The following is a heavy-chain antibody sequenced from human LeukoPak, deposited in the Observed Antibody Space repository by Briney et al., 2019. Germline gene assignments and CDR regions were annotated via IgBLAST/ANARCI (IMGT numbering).Heavy chain of an antibody. J-gene: IGHJ6*02. CDR3: ARVVTMVSPVLYYYGMDV. V-gene: IGHV4-30-4*08. CDR1: GGSITSATYY. D-gene: IGHD3-10*01. CDR2: IYYNGNT. Sequence: SETLSLTCSVSGGSITSATYYWSWIRQLPGKGLEWIGYIYYNGNTNYNPSLKSRATISVDTSKNQFSLQLSSVTAADTAVYYCARVVTMVSPVLYYYGMDVWGQGTTVTVSS.